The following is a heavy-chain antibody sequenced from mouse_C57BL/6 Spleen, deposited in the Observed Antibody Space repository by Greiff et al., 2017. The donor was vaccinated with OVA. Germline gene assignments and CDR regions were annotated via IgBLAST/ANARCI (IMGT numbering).Heavy chain of an antibody. CDR3: AREGDSSGPRYFDV. CDR2: IYPGDGDT. CDR1: GYAFSSSW. D-gene: IGHD3-2*02. V-gene: IGHV1-82*01. J-gene: IGHJ1*03. Sequence: QVQLKQSGPELVKPGASVKISCKASGYAFSSSWMNWVKQRPGKGLEWIGRIYPGDGDTNYNGKFKGKATLTADKSSSTAYMQLSSLTSEDSAVYFCAREGDSSGPRYFDVWGTGTTVTVSS.